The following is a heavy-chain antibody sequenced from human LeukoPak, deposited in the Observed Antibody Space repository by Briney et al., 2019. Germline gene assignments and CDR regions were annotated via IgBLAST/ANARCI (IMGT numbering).Heavy chain of an antibody. J-gene: IGHJ4*02. CDR2: IYTSGST. Sequence: SETLSLTCTVSGGSISSGSYYWSWLRQPAGQGLEWIVRIYTSGSTNYNASLKSRVTISVDTSKNQFSLKLSSVTAANTAVYYCARERYSYGRPPFDYWGQGTLVTVSS. V-gene: IGHV4-61*02. CDR1: GGSISSGSYY. D-gene: IGHD5-18*01. CDR3: ARERYSYGRPPFDY.